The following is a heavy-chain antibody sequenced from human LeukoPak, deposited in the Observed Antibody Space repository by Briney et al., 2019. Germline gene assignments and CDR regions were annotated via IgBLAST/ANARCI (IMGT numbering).Heavy chain of an antibody. CDR1: GFSFCDYS. CDR2: IGISSGNT. CDR3: AKYGGADTSGWYTGY. J-gene: IGHJ4*02. D-gene: IGHD6-19*01. V-gene: IGHV3-48*01. Sequence: GGSLRLSCAASGFSFCDYSMNWVRQAPGKGLEWISYIGISSGNTYYADSVKGRFTISRDNSKNTLYLQMNSLRAEDTAVYYCAKYGGADTSGWYTGYWGQGTLVTVSS.